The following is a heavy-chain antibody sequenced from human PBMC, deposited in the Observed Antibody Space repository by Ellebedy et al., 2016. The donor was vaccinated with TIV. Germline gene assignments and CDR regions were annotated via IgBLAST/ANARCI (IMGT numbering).Heavy chain of an antibody. CDR2: FGGRSTTT. V-gene: IGHV3-23*01. CDR3: AKISPTHRGAFDI. Sequence: GESLKISXEASGFTFSSYAMSWLRQAPGKGLEWVSVFGGRSTTTYYADSVKGRFTIPRDNSKNTLFLQMNSLRGDDTARYYCAKISPTHRGAFDIWGQGTMVTVFS. CDR1: GFTFSSYA. J-gene: IGHJ3*02. D-gene: IGHD3-3*02.